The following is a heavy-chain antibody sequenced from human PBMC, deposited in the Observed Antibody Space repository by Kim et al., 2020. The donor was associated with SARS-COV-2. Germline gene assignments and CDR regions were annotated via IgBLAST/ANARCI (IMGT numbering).Heavy chain of an antibody. CDR1: GFTFSTYA. D-gene: IGHD2-2*01. Sequence: GGSLRLSCAASGFTFSTYAMTWVRQAPVKGLEWVSAISGGGGNTYYADSVKGRFTISRDNSKNTLYLQMNSLRAEDTAVYYCATIYCSSTSCSNRYYDSSCYLAPFFDYWGQGTLVTVSS. CDR2: ISGGGGNT. J-gene: IGHJ4*02. CDR3: ATIYCSSTSCSNRYYDSSCYLAPFFDY. V-gene: IGHV3-23*01.